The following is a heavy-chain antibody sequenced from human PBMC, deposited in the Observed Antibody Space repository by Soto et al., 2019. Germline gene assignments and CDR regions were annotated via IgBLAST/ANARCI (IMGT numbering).Heavy chain of an antibody. J-gene: IGHJ6*02. D-gene: IGHD1-20*01. CDR3: ARGGRITGTTTGLYYYYYGMDV. CDR1: GYTFTSYA. CDR2: INAGNGNT. V-gene: IGHV1-3*01. Sequence: QVQLVQSGAEVKKPGASVKVSCKASGYTFTSYAMHWVRQAPGQRLEWMGWINAGNGNTKYSQKFQGRVTITRDTSASTADMELSSLRSEDTAVYYCARGGRITGTTTGLYYYYYGMDVWGQGTTVTVSS.